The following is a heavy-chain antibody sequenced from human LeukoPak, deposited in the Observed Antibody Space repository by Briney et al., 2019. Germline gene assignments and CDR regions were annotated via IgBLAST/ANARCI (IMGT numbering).Heavy chain of an antibody. CDR3: ARDRLTYGYGFY. CDR1: GFTFSSYW. V-gene: IGHV3-74*01. CDR2: INSDGSST. Sequence: PGGSLRLSCAASGFTFSSYWMHWVRQAPGKGLVWVSRINSDGSSTNYADSVKGRFTISRDNAKNTLYLQMNSLRAEDTAVYYCARDRLTYGYGFYWGQGTLVTVSS. D-gene: IGHD5-18*01. J-gene: IGHJ4*02.